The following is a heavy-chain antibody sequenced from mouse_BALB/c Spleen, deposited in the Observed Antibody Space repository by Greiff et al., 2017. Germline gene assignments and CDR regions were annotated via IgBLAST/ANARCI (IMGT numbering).Heavy chain of an antibody. Sequence: EVHLVESGGGLVKPGGSLKLSCAASGFTFSDYYMYWVRQTPEKRLEWVATISDGGSYTYYPDSVKGRFTISRDNAKNNLYLQMSSLKSEDTAMYYCAREDDGYYGAYWGQGTLVTVSA. J-gene: IGHJ3*01. CDR3: AREDDGYYGAY. CDR1: GFTFSDYY. V-gene: IGHV5-4*02. D-gene: IGHD2-3*01. CDR2: ISDGGSYT.